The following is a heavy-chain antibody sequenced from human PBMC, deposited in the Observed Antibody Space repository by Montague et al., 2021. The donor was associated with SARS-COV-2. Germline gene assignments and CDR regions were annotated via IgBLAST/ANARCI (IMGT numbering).Heavy chain of an antibody. D-gene: IGHD3-16*01. V-gene: IGHV4-59*01. CDR2: FDHSGDT. J-gene: IGHJ2*01. CDR1: GGSSSSDY. CDR3: AREFRIELWQTNWYFGL. Sequence: SETLSLTCTVSGGSSSSDYWSWIRQPPGKGLEWIGNFDHSGDTKYNPSLKSRATISVDTSKNQFALRLHSVTAADTAVYYCAREFRIELWQTNWYFGLWGRGTLVTVSS.